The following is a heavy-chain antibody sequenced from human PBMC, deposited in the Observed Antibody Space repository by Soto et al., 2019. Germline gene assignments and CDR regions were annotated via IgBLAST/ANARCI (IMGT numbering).Heavy chain of an antibody. CDR3: AKDHPHRYGSGGSCGRYFDR. Sequence: EVQLVESGGGLVQPGRSLRLSCAASGFTLDDYAMHWVRQAPGKGLEWVSGIDWNSGTLVYADSVKGRFTISRDNAKNSRYLQMNSLRPEDTALYYCAKDHPHRYGSGGSCGRYFDRWGQGTLVTVSS. D-gene: IGHD2-15*01. CDR2: IDWNSGTL. V-gene: IGHV3-9*01. J-gene: IGHJ4*02. CDR1: GFTLDDYA.